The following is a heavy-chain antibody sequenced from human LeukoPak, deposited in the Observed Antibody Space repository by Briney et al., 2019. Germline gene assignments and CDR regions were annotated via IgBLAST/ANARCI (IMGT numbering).Heavy chain of an antibody. D-gene: IGHD3-10*01. CDR3: ARVLWFGELLSPFDY. J-gene: IGHJ4*02. V-gene: IGHV1-18*01. CDR2: ISAYNGNT. Sequence: ASVKVSCKASGYTFTSYGISWVRQAPGQGLEWMGWISAYNGNTNYAQKLQGRVTMTTDTSTSTAYMELGSLRSDDTAVYYCARVLWFGELLSPFDYWGQGTLVTVSS. CDR1: GYTFTSYG.